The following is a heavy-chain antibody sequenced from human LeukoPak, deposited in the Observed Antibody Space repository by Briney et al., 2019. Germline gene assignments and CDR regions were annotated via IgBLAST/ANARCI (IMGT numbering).Heavy chain of an antibody. CDR2: INPNSGGT. Sequence: ASVKVSCKASGYSFTDKYMHWVRQAPGQGLEWMGWINPNSGGTKYAQKFQGRVTMTRDTSIRTAYMEVSRLRSDDTAVYYCARVFQKQLADYWGQGTLVTVSS. J-gene: IGHJ4*02. V-gene: IGHV1-2*02. CDR3: ARVFQKQLADY. D-gene: IGHD6-13*01. CDR1: GYSFTDKY.